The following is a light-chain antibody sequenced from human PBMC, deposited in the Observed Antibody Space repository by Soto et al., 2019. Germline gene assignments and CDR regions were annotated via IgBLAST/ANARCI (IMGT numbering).Light chain of an antibody. Sequence: QPVLTQPPSASGTPGQRVTISCSGSSSNIGSNPVNWYQQFPGTAPKLLIYSNNQRPSGVPDRFSGSKSGTSASLAISGLQSEAEADYYCAAWDDSLNGVVFGGGTKLTVL. CDR3: AAWDDSLNGVV. CDR2: SNN. J-gene: IGLJ2*01. V-gene: IGLV1-44*01. CDR1: SSNIGSNP.